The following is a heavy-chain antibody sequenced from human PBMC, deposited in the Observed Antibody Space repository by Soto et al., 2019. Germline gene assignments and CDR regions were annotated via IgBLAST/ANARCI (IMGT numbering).Heavy chain of an antibody. V-gene: IGHV3-73*01. CDR3: SRLVEWEPLEEY. Sequence: EVQLVESGGGLVQPGGSLKLSCAASGLTFRDSPMHWVRQASGKGLEWVGRIRNKADSYATAYAASVKGRFTISRDDSKNTAYLQMNSLKTEDTAVYYCSRLVEWEPLEEYWGQGTLVSVS. J-gene: IGHJ4*02. D-gene: IGHD1-26*01. CDR1: GLTFRDSP. CDR2: IRNKADSYAT.